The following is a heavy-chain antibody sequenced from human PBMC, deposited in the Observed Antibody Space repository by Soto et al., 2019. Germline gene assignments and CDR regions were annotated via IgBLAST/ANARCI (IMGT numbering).Heavy chain of an antibody. J-gene: IGHJ3*02. CDR2: TYYRSNWYY. CDR1: GDSVSSNSVA. Sequence: SQTLSLTCAISGDSVSSNSVAWNWIRQSPSRGLEWLGRTYYRSNWYYDYAVSVKSRITINPDTSKNQLSPQLNSVTPEDTAVYYCARRFPGAYDVFDIWGQGTMVTVSS. V-gene: IGHV6-1*01. D-gene: IGHD1-26*01. CDR3: ARRFPGAYDVFDI.